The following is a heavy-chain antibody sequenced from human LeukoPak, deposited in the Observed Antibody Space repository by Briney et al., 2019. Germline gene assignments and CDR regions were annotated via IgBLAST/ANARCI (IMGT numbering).Heavy chain of an antibody. V-gene: IGHV1-2*02. CDR1: GYTFTAYY. CDR3: ARDWGDYGGNSPYFDY. Sequence: GASVKVSCKASGYTFTAYYIHWVRQAPGQGLEWMGWLNPKSGGTKYAQKFQGRVTMTRDASISTAYMELSRPRSDDTAVYYCARDWGDYGGNSPYFDYWGQGTLVTVSS. CDR2: LNPKSGGT. D-gene: IGHD4-23*01. J-gene: IGHJ4*02.